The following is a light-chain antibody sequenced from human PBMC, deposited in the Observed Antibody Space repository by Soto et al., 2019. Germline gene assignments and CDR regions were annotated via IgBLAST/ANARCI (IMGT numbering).Light chain of an antibody. CDR2: ETS. CDR3: QVRSDWPPFKYT. V-gene: IGKV3-11*01. CDR1: QSVDTM. Sequence: EIVLTQSPATLSLSAGERVTLSCRSSQSVDTMVAWYQQQVGRTPRLLIYETSSRATGVPARFSGSGSGTDFTLPISRIEPEDFAIYFCQVRSDWPPFKYTFGQGTKLEVK. J-gene: IGKJ2*01.